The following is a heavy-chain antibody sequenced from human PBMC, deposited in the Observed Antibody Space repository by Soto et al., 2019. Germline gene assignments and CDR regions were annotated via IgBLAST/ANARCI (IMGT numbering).Heavy chain of an antibody. Sequence: VPLRLPCTTSGCTFSSYSMNWVRQAAGPALEWFSSISSSSISIYYADSVKGRFTISRKNAKNSLYLKINSLRAEDRAVYYCARDGTYYYDRSGYYLLVYWGRGTLVTSS. CDR3: ARDGTYYYDRSGYYLLVY. V-gene: IGHV3-21*01. D-gene: IGHD3-22*01. J-gene: IGHJ4*02. CDR1: GCTFSSYS. CDR2: ISSSSISI.